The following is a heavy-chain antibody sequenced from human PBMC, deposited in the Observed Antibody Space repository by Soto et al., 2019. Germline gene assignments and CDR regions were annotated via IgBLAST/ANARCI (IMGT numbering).Heavy chain of an antibody. Sequence: EVQLVESGGGLVQPGRSLRLSCAASGFTFDDYAMHWVRQAPGTGLEWVSGISWNSGRIGYADSVKGRFTISRDNAKNSLYMQMNSLRAVGTALYYCVKDRGYDILTGYDYWGQGTLVTVSS. CDR1: GFTFDDYA. CDR3: VKDRGYDILTGYDY. V-gene: IGHV3-9*01. CDR2: ISWNSGRI. J-gene: IGHJ4*02. D-gene: IGHD3-9*01.